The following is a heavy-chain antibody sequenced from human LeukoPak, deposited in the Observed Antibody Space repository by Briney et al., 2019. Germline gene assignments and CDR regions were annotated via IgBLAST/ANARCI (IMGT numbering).Heavy chain of an antibody. Sequence: GSLRLSCAASGFTFSSYWMNWVRQAPAKGLVWVARIKTDGSSTSYADSVKGRFTISRDNAKNTLYLQMNSLRAEDTAVYYCATYTSFGVDTMKDYWGQGTLVTVSS. CDR3: ATYTSFGVDTMKDY. CDR2: IKTDGSST. V-gene: IGHV3-74*01. D-gene: IGHD3-3*01. CDR1: GFTFSSYW. J-gene: IGHJ4*02.